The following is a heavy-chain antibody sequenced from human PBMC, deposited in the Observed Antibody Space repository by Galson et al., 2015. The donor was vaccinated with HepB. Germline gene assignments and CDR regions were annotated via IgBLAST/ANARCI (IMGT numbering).Heavy chain of an antibody. CDR1: GYTFTGYY. V-gene: IGHV1-2*06. CDR2: INPNSGGT. J-gene: IGHJ3*02. D-gene: IGHD3-22*01. CDR3: AHEIETGTDSSGPGDAFDI. Sequence: SVKVSCKASGYTFTGYYMHWVRQAPGQGLEWMGRINPNSGGTNYAQKFQGRVTMTRDTSISTAYMELSRLRSDDTAVYYCAHEIETGTDSSGPGDAFDIWGQGTMVTVSS.